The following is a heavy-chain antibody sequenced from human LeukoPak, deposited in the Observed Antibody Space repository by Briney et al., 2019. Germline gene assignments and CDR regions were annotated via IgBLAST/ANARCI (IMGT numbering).Heavy chain of an antibody. Sequence: PSGTLSPTCTVSGGSISSSNWWSWVRQPPGKGLEWIGEIYHSGSTNYNPSLKSRVTISVDKSKNQFSLKLSSVTAADTAVYYCARLIMVRGVYFDYWGQGTLVTVSS. V-gene: IGHV4-4*02. CDR1: GGSISSSNW. J-gene: IGHJ4*02. D-gene: IGHD3-10*01. CDR2: IYHSGST. CDR3: ARLIMVRGVYFDY.